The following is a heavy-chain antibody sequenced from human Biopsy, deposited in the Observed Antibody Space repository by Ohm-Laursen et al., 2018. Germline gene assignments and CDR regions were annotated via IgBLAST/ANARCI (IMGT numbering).Heavy chain of an antibody. CDR2: IYNRGST. CDR1: GGSISSHY. Sequence: SETLPLTCTVSGGSISSHYWSWIRQPPGKGLEWIGYIYNRGSTKYNSSLKSRVTISVDTSKNQFSLTVRSVTAADTAMYYCARGQDSSYLAYGMDVWGQGTTVTVSS. J-gene: IGHJ6*02. D-gene: IGHD6-19*01. CDR3: ARGQDSSYLAYGMDV. V-gene: IGHV4-59*11.